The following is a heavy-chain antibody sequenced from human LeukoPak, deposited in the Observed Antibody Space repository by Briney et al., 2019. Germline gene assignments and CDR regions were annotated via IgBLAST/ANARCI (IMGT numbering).Heavy chain of an antibody. CDR3: ARKAYSYGYALDS. Sequence: PSETLSLTCAVYGGSFSGSYWSWIRQPPGKGLEWIGEINHSGSTNYNPSLKSRVTISVDTSKNQFSLKLSSVTAADTAVYYCARKAYSYGYALDSWGQGTLVTVSS. D-gene: IGHD5-18*01. J-gene: IGHJ4*02. CDR1: GGSFSGSY. CDR2: INHSGST. V-gene: IGHV4-34*01.